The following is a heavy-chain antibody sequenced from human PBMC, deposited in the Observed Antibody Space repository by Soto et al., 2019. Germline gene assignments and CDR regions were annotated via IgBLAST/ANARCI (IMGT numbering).Heavy chain of an antibody. CDR3: SRVRLEYSNKRYFFED. J-gene: IGHJ4*02. D-gene: IGHD4-4*01. V-gene: IGHV3-21*01. CDR1: WFSFASYI. Sequence: PGGSLRRSCAASWFSFASYIMNCLRQAPWKGLEWFSSISRKPNRTSFYIHYAESVKGRFTIPRDNAKDSLYLKMKTLRAEDTGVYYRSRVRLEYSNKRYFFEDWGRGTKVTFSS. CDR2: ISRKPNRTSFYI.